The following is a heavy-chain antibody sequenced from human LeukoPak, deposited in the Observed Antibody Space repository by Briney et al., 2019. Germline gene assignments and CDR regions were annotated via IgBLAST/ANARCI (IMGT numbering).Heavy chain of an antibody. D-gene: IGHD2-15*01. CDR1: GYTFTSFG. CDR2: ISAYNRNT. J-gene: IGHJ4*02. V-gene: IGHV1-18*01. Sequence: GASVKVPCKASGYTFTSFGISWVRQAPGQGLEWMGWISAYNRNTNYAQKLQGRVTMTTDTSTNPAHTELENLRSDDTPVYYCARAGGRFGYPFDYWGQGTLVTVSS. CDR3: ARAGGRFGYPFDY.